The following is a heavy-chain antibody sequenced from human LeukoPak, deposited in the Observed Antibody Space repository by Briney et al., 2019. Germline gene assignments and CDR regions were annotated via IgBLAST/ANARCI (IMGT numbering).Heavy chain of an antibody. CDR1: GGYISSHY. CDR2: IYYSGST. CDR3: ARGGAAARPQYNYYYRMDV. Sequence: PSETLSLTCSVSGGYISSHYWSWIRQPPGKGLEWIGYIYYSGSTNYNPSLMSRVTISVDTSKNQFSLRLSSVTAADTAVYYCARGGAAARPQYNYYYRMDVWGKGTTVTVSS. J-gene: IGHJ6*04. V-gene: IGHV4-59*11. D-gene: IGHD6-13*01.